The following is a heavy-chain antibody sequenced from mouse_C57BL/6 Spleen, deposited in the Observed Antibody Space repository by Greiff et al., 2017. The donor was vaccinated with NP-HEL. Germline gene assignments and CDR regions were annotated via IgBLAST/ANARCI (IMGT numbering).Heavy chain of an antibody. D-gene: IGHD2-4*01. J-gene: IGHJ1*03. Sequence: EVMLVESEGGLVQPGSSMKLSCTASGFTFSDYYMAWVRQVPEKGLEWVANINYDGSSTYYLDSLKSRFIISRDNAKNILYLQMSSLKSEDTATYYCAGVSDYDDDWYFDVWGTGTTVTVSS. CDR2: INYDGSST. CDR3: AGVSDYDDDWYFDV. V-gene: IGHV5-16*01. CDR1: GFTFSDYY.